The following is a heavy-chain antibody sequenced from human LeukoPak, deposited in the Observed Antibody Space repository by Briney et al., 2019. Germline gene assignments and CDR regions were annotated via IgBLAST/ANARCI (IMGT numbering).Heavy chain of an antibody. V-gene: IGHV3-23*01. CDR1: GFTFSSYA. CDR2: ISGNGDIT. J-gene: IGHJ4*02. CDR3: AKDLRGTLSSRGPFEY. D-gene: IGHD1-1*01. Sequence: GGSLRLSCAASGFTFSSYAMSWVRQAPEKGLEWVSAISGNGDITYYADTVKGRFSGSRDNSNNTLYLQLNSLRAEDTAVYYCAKDLRGTLSSRGPFEYWGQGTLVIVSS.